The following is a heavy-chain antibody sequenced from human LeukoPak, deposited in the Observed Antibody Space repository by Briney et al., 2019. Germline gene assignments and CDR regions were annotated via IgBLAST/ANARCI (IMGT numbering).Heavy chain of an antibody. CDR2: IYYSGST. V-gene: IGHV4-59*01. CDR3: ARYRRLGDAFDI. D-gene: IGHD3-16*01. J-gene: IGHJ3*02. CDR1: GGSISSYY. Sequence: SETLSLTCTVSGGSISSYYWSWIRQPPGKGLEWIGYIYYSGSTNYNPSLKSRVTISVDTSKNQFSLKLSSVTAADTAVYSCARYRRLGDAFDIWGQGTMVTVFS.